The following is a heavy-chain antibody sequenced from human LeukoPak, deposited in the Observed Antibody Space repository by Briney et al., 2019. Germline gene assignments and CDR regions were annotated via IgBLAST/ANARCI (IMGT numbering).Heavy chain of an antibody. D-gene: IGHD4-11*01. Sequence: ASVKVSCKASGYTFTSYAMHWVRQAPGQRLEWMGWINAGNGNTKYSQKFQGRVTITRDTSASTAYMELSSLRSEDTAVYYCAREYSNSGAFDYWGQGTLVTVSS. CDR1: GYTFTSYA. CDR2: INAGNGNT. CDR3: AREYSNSGAFDY. J-gene: IGHJ4*02. V-gene: IGHV1-3*01.